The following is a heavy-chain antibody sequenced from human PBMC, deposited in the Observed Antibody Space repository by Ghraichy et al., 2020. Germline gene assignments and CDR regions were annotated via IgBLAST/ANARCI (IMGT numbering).Heavy chain of an antibody. V-gene: IGHV4-34*01. CDR2: INHSGST. CDR1: GGSFSGYY. J-gene: IGHJ6*02. CDR3: ARGGVSSWYSYYGMDV. Sequence: SETLSLTCAVYGGSFSGYYWSWIRQPPGKGLEWIGEINHSGSTNYNPSLKSRVTISVDTSKNQFSLKLSSVTAADTAVYYCARGGVSSWYSYYGMDVWGQGTTVTVSS. D-gene: IGHD6-13*01.